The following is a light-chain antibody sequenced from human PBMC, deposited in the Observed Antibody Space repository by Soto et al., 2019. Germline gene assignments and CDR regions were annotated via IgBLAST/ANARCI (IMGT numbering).Light chain of an antibody. CDR3: QQYDDLPIT. Sequence: DIQMTQSPASLSVSVAERVTITCQASHDITNFLNWYQQKPGKAPKLLIYDVSKLETGVPSRFSGSGSGTDFTLTISSLQPEDIATYFCQQYDDLPITFGQGTRLEIK. CDR1: HDITNF. CDR2: DVS. V-gene: IGKV1-33*01. J-gene: IGKJ5*01.